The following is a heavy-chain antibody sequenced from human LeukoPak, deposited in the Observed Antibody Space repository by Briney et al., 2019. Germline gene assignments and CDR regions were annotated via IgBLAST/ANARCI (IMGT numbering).Heavy chain of an antibody. J-gene: IGHJ5*02. CDR3: AKEGDTGSFSRWFDP. CDR1: GFTFSSYA. Sequence: PGGSLRLSCAASGFTFSSYAMSWVRQAPGKGLEWVGFIRSRAYGGTTKYAASLKDRFTISRDDSKSIVFLQMNSLEIEDTAIYYCAKEGDTGSFSRWFDPWGQGTLVTVSS. CDR2: IRSRAYGGTT. V-gene: IGHV3-49*04. D-gene: IGHD2-8*02.